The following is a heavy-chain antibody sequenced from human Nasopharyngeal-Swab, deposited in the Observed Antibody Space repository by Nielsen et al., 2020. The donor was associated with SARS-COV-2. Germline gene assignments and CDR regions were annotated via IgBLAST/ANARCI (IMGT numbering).Heavy chain of an antibody. Sequence: ASVKVSCKATGYPFTRSAIHWARQAPGQGLEWLGWINPNNGRTKFSQKFQARVTLTRDTSASAAYMHLSSLTSDDTAVYFCARDKDWQQPDRSYYFDFWGQGTLVTVSS. CDR2: INPNNGRT. D-gene: IGHD1/OR15-1a*01. CDR3: ARDKDWQQPDRSYYFDF. CDR1: GYPFTRSA. J-gene: IGHJ4*02. V-gene: IGHV1-3*01.